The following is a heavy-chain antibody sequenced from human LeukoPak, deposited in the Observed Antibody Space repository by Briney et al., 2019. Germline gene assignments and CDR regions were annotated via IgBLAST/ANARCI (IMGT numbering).Heavy chain of an antibody. CDR3: ARRVTVTTLRYFDY. D-gene: IGHD4-17*01. Sequence: PSETLSLTCAVYGGSFSGYYWSWIRQPPGKGLEWMGEINHSGSTNYNPSLKSRVNISVDTSKNQFSLKLSSVTAADTAVYYCARRVTVTTLRYFDYWGQGTLVTVSS. J-gene: IGHJ4*02. CDR1: GGSFSGYY. CDR2: INHSGST. V-gene: IGHV4-34*01.